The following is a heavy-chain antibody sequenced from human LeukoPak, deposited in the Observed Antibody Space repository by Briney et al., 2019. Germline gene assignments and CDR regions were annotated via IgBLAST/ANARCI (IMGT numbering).Heavy chain of an antibody. V-gene: IGHV4-59*01. CDR1: GDSMTSYY. CDR2: IYYSGST. D-gene: IGHD6-13*01. J-gene: IGHJ4*02. CDR3: ARVTGYRIEDYFDY. Sequence: ASETLSLTCTVSGDSMTSYYWSWVRQPPGKGLEWIGYIYYSGSTKYNPSLKSRVTISVDTSKRQFSLKLNSVTAADTAVYYCARVTGYRIEDYFDYWGQGTLVTVSS.